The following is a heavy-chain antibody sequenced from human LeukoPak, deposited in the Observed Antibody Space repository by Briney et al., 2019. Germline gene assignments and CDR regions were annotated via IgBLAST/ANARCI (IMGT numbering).Heavy chain of an antibody. CDR3: AKDRSCINDVRHGAFDY. V-gene: IGHV3-23*01. Sequence: PGGSLRLSCAASGFIFSSYARSWVRQAPGKGLEWVSTISGSGGSTYYADSVKGRFTISRDNSKNPVYLKMNSLSAEDTAVYYCAKDRSCINDVRHGAFDYWGQGTLVTVSS. CDR2: ISGSGGST. D-gene: IGHD2-8*01. CDR1: GFIFSSYA. J-gene: IGHJ4*02.